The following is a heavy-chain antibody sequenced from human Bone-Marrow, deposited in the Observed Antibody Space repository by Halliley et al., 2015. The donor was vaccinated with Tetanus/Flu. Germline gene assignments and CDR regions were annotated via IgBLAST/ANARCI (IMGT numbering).Heavy chain of an antibody. Sequence: LVKPTQTLTLTCTLSGFSLTTGGMSVSWVRRPPGKALEWLALIDWDDKKYYRTSLKTKLTISKDTSKNQVVLKVTNMDPVDTGTSYCARIKYCGDSDWRSDLWGRGTLVSVSA. CDR2: IDWDDKK. CDR3: ARIKYCGDSDWRSDL. D-gene: IGHD2-21*01. J-gene: IGHJ2*01. V-gene: IGHV2-70*20. CDR1: GFSLTTGGMS.